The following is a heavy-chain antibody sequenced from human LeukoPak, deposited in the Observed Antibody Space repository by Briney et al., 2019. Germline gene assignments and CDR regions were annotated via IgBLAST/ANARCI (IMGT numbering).Heavy chain of an antibody. D-gene: IGHD4-23*01. CDR3: ARGGVYGGNFKVGAFDI. J-gene: IGHJ3*02. Sequence: GASVKVSCKASGYTFTSYYMHWVRQAPGQGLEWMGIINPSGGSTSYAQKFQGRVTMTRDTSTSTVYMELSSPRSEDTAVYYCARGGVYGGNFKVGAFDIWGQGTMVTVSS. V-gene: IGHV1-46*01. CDR2: INPSGGST. CDR1: GYTFTSYY.